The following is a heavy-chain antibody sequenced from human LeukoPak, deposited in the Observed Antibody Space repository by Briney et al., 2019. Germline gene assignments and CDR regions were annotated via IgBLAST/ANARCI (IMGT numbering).Heavy chain of an antibody. CDR3: ARDIAALVY. D-gene: IGHD6-6*01. CDR2: IYYSGST. V-gene: IGHV4-31*03. J-gene: IGHJ4*02. Sequence: SQTLSLTCTVSGGSISSGGYFWSWIRQHPGKGLEWIGYIYYSGSTYYTPSLKSRVTVSVDTSKNQFSLKLSSVTAADTAVYYCARDIAALVYWGQGTLVTVSS. CDR1: GGSISSGGYF.